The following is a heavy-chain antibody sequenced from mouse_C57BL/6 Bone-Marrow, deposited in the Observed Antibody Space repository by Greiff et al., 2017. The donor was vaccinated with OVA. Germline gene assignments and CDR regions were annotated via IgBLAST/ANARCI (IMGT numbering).Heavy chain of an antibody. CDR3: ARRRDYYDYAYYYAMDY. CDR1: GYTFTSYG. J-gene: IGHJ4*01. CDR2: IYPRSGNT. V-gene: IGHV1-81*01. D-gene: IGHD2-4*01. Sequence: LLESGAELARPGASVKLSCKASGYTFTSYGISWVKQRTGQGLEWIGEIYPRSGNTYYNEKFKGKATLTADKSSSTAYMELRSLTSEDSAVYFCARRRDYYDYAYYYAMDYWGQGTSVTVSS.